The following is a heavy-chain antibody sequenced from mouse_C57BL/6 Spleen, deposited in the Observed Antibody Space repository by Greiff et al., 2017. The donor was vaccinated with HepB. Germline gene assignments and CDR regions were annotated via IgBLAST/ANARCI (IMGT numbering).Heavy chain of an antibody. CDR1: GYSFTSYY. D-gene: IGHD2-4*01. CDR2: IYPGSGNT. CDR3: ARERIYYDSAWFAY. V-gene: IGHV1-66*01. J-gene: IGHJ3*01. Sequence: QVQLQQSGPELVKPGASVKISCKASGYSFTSYYIHWVKQRPGQGLEWIGWIYPGSGNTKYNEKFKGKATLTADTSSSTAYMQLSSLTSEDSAVYYCARERIYYDSAWFAYWGQGTLVTVSA.